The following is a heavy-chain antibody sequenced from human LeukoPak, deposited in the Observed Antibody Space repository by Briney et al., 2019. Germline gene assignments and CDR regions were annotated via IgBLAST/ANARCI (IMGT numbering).Heavy chain of an antibody. CDR3: VKDQYSGSGSYPDAFDF. CDR2: IGGGGSA. D-gene: IGHD3-10*01. V-gene: IGHV3-23*01. CDR1: GFTFSSYA. Sequence: GGSLRLSCAASGFTFSSYAMSWVRQAPGKGLEWVSVIGGGGSAYYADSVKGRFTVSRDNSRNAVYLQMNSLRVEDTAVYHCVKDQYSGSGSYPDAFDFWGQGTVVTVSS. J-gene: IGHJ3*01.